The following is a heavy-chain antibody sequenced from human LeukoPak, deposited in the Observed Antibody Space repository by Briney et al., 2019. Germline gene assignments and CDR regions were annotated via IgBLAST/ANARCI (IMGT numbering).Heavy chain of an antibody. CDR2: INPNSGGT. J-gene: IGHJ4*02. CDR1: GYTFTGYY. CDR3: ARGRMVRGVITDFDY. D-gene: IGHD3-10*01. V-gene: IGHV1-2*04. Sequence: ASVKVSCKASGYTFTGYYMHWVRQAPGQGLEWMGWINPNSGGTNYAQKFQGWVTMTRDTSISTAYMELSRLRSDDTAVYYCARGRMVRGVITDFDYWGQGTLVTVSS.